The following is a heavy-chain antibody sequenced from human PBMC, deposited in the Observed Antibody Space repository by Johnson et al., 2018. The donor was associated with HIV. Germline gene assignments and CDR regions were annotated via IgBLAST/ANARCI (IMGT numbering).Heavy chain of an antibody. CDR3: AKDLYSSSWTNDAFDI. D-gene: IGHD6-13*01. Sequence: VQVVESGGGVVQPGRSLRLSCAASGFTFSSYGMHWVRQAPGKGLEWVAVIWYDGPNRYYGDSVKGRFTISSDNSKNTVYLQMNGLRAEDTAVYHCAKDLYSSSWTNDAFDIWGQGTMVTVSS. V-gene: IGHV3-33*06. CDR1: GFTFSSYG. J-gene: IGHJ3*02. CDR2: IWYDGPNR.